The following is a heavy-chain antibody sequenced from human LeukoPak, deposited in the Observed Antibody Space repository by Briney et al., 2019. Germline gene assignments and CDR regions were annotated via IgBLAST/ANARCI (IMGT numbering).Heavy chain of an antibody. CDR1: GGSISSGDYY. J-gene: IGHJ4*02. Sequence: PSETLSLTCTVSGGSISSGDYYWSWIRQPPGKGLEWTGYIYYSGSTNYNPSLKSRVTMSVDTSKNQFSLKLSSVTAADTAVYYCARGIGSWYYFDYWGQGTLVTVSS. CDR3: ARGIGSWYYFDY. D-gene: IGHD6-13*01. CDR2: IYYSGST. V-gene: IGHV4-61*08.